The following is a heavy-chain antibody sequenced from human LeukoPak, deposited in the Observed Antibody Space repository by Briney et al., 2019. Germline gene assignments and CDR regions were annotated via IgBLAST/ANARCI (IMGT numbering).Heavy chain of an antibody. D-gene: IGHD3-3*01. CDR2: IYHSGST. CDR1: GGSISSYY. V-gene: IGHV4-59*12. J-gene: IGHJ6*03. CDR3: AREPLWSGYSYYYYYMDV. Sequence: SETLSLTCTVSGGSISSYYWTWIRQPPGKGLEWIGYIYHSGSTNYNPSLKSRVTTSIDTSKNQFSLKLTSVTAADTAVYYCAREPLWSGYSYYYYYMDVWGKGTTVTVSS.